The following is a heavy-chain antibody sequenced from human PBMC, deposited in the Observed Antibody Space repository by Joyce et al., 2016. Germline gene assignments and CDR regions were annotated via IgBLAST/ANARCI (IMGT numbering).Heavy chain of an antibody. Sequence: EVQLVESGGGLVQPGRSLRLSCTSSGFLFGDYAMNWFRQAPGKGLEWVGFIRSKAYGGTTDYAASVKGRFTISRDDSKSIAYLQMNSLKTEDTAVYYCTRIGDCSGGSCYEGWFDPWGQGTLVTVSS. J-gene: IGHJ5*02. D-gene: IGHD2-15*01. CDR2: IRSKAYGGTT. V-gene: IGHV3-49*03. CDR1: GFLFGDYA. CDR3: TRIGDCSGGSCYEGWFDP.